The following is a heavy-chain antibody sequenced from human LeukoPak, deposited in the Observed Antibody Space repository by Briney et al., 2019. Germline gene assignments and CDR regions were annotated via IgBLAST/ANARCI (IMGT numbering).Heavy chain of an antibody. CDR2: IYYSGST. V-gene: IGHV4-59*08. CDR3: ARRSRMTTIDAFDI. Sequence: SETLSLTCTVSGGSISSYYWSWIRQPPGKGLEWIGYIYYSGSTNYNPSLKSRVTISVDTSKNQFFLKLSSVTAADTAVYYCARRSRMTTIDAFDIWGQRTMVTASS. CDR1: GGSISSYY. D-gene: IGHD5-24*01. J-gene: IGHJ3*02.